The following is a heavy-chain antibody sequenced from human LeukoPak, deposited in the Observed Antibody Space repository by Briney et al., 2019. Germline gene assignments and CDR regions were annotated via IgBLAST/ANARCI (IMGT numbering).Heavy chain of an antibody. CDR3: ARDPPLGSCSTISCPHLDY. J-gene: IGHJ4*02. CDR2: ISSSSSFI. CDR1: GFTFSRYS. Sequence: GGSLRLSRAASGFTFSRYSMNWVRQAPGKGLEWVSSISSSSSFIYYADSVKGRFTISRDNAKNSLYLQMNSLRAEDTAVYYCARDPPLGSCSTISCPHLDYWGQGTLVTVSS. V-gene: IGHV3-21*01. D-gene: IGHD2-2*01.